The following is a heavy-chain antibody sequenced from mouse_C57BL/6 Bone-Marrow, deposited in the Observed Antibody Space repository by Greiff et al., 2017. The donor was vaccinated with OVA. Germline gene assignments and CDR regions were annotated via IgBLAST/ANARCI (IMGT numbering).Heavy chain of an antibody. J-gene: IGHJ2*01. Sequence: EVQVVESGGDLVKPGGSLKLSCAASGFTFSSYGMSWVRQTPDKRLEWVATISRGGSYTYYPDSVKGRFTFSRDNAKNTLYLQMSSLKSEDTAMDYCARPRWDYRNAGDLEDWGQGTTLTDSS. D-gene: IGHD2-14*01. CDR1: GFTFSSYG. CDR3: ARPRWDYRNAGDLED. V-gene: IGHV5-6*01. CDR2: ISRGGSYT.